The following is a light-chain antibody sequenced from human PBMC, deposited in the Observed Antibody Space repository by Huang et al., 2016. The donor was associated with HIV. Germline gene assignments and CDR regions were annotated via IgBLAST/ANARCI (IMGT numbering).Light chain of an antibody. CDR1: QDITND. CDR2: AAS. Sequence: AIQLTQSPSSLSASVGDRVTITCRASQDITNDLGWYQQKPGKAPKLLISAASTIRSGVPSRYSGNVSGTDFTLTISSLQPEDFATYFCLQDFTYPRTFGQGTRVEI. J-gene: IGKJ1*01. CDR3: LQDFTYPRT. V-gene: IGKV1-6*02.